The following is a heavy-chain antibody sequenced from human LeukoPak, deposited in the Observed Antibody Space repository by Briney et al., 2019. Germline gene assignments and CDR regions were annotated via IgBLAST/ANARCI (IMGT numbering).Heavy chain of an antibody. CDR2: IKEDGSEK. CDR1: GFTFSSYW. Sequence: PGGSLRLSCAASGFTFSSYWMSWVRQTPQKWLEWVANIKEDGSEKYYVDSVKGRFTISRENTKNSLYLQMNSLRADDTAVYYCARDHLGYSFDYWGQGTLVTVSS. CDR3: ARDHLGYSFDY. V-gene: IGHV3-7*04. J-gene: IGHJ4*02.